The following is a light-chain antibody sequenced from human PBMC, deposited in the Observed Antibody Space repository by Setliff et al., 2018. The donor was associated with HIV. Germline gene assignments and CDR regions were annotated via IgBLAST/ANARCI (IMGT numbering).Light chain of an antibody. CDR1: SSDVGGYKY. J-gene: IGLJ1*01. V-gene: IGLV2-11*01. CDR2: DVS. CDR3: CSYAGSYPYV. Sequence: QSALAQPRSVSGSPGQSVTISCTGSSSDVGGYKYVSWYQQHPGKAPKLMIYDVSKRPSGAPDRFSGSKSGNTASLTISGLQAEDEADYYCCSYAGSYPYVFGTGTKATVL.